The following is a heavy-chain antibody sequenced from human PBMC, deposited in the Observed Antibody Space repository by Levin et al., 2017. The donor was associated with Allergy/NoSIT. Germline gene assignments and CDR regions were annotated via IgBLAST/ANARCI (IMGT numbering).Heavy chain of an antibody. V-gene: IGHV4-31*03. J-gene: IGHJ3*02. CDR2: IYHSGST. CDR1: GGSIASPGYY. D-gene: IGHD3-10*01. Sequence: KSSETLSLTCSVSGGSIASPGYYWSWIRQHPGKGLEWVGYIYHSGSTYYTPALKSRVNISIDTSKSHFSLRLSSVTAADTAVYYCARVTMHQGVRAFDIWGQGTMVTVSS. CDR3: ARVTMHQGVRAFDI.